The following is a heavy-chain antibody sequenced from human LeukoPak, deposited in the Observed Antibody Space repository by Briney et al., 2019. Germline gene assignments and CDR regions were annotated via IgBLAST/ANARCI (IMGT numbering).Heavy chain of an antibody. Sequence: GGSLRLSCAASGFTFSNYWMTWVRQAPGKGLEWVAHINQDGNKKYYVDSVKGRFTIFRDNAKNSLYLQMNSLRAEDTAVYYCATGDYGAHGDYWGQGILVTVSS. J-gene: IGHJ4*02. CDR1: GFTFSNYW. D-gene: IGHD4/OR15-4a*01. CDR2: INQDGNKK. CDR3: ATGDYGAHGDY. V-gene: IGHV3-7*03.